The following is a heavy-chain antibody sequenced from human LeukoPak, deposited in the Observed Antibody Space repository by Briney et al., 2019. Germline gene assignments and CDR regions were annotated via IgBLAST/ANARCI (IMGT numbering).Heavy chain of an antibody. J-gene: IGHJ6*03. CDR1: GFTFSSYS. D-gene: IGHD6-19*01. Sequence: KTGGSLRLSCAASGFTFSSYSMNWVRQAPGKGLEWVSSISSSSSYIYYADSVKGRFTISRDNSKNTLYLQMNSLRAEDTAVYYCAKKGEKQWLAQRYYMDVWGKGTTVTISS. CDR2: ISSSSSYI. V-gene: IGHV3-21*04. CDR3: AKKGEKQWLAQRYYMDV.